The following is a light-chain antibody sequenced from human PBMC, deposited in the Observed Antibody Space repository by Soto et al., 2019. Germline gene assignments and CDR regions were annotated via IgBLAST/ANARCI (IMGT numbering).Light chain of an antibody. Sequence: QSVLTQPPSVSETPGQRVTISCSGGTSNIGSNHVFWYQQFPGMAPRPLIYRKNQRPSGVPDRFSGSKSGTSASLAISGLRSEDEADYYCGVWDDSLSAVRFGGGTKLTVL. CDR3: GVWDDSLSAVR. J-gene: IGLJ2*01. CDR2: RKN. V-gene: IGLV1-47*01. CDR1: TSNIGSNH.